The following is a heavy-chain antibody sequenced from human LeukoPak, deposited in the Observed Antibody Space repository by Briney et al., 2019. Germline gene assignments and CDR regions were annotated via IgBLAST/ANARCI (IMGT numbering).Heavy chain of an antibody. CDR1: GGSISSGGYY. J-gene: IGHJ6*04. CDR3: ARARLGYCSGGSCYSTYYGMDV. V-gene: IGHV4-31*03. CDR2: IYHSGST. Sequence: SQTLSLTCTVSGGSISSGGYYWSWIRQHPGKGLEWIGYIYHSGSTYYNPSLKSRVTISVDTSKNQFSLKLSSVTAADTAVYYCARARLGYCSGGSCYSTYYGMDVWGKGTTVTVSS. D-gene: IGHD2-15*01.